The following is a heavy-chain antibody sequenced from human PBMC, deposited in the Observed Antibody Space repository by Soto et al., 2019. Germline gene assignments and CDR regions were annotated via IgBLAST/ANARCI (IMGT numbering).Heavy chain of an antibody. CDR3: ARDAGVVAASEDYYYYGMDV. J-gene: IGHJ6*02. V-gene: IGHV4-61*01. D-gene: IGHD2-15*01. Sequence: SETLSLTCTVSGGSVSSGSYYRSWIRQPPGKGLEWIGYIYYSGSTNYNPSLKSRVTISVDTSKNQFSLKLSSVTAADTAVYYCARDAGVVAASEDYYYYGMDVWGQGTTVTSP. CDR1: GGSVSSGSYY. CDR2: IYYSGST.